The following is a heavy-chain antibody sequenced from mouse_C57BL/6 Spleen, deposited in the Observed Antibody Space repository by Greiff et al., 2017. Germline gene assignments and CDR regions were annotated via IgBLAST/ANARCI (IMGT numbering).Heavy chain of an antibody. CDR1: GYTFTRYW. V-gene: IGHV1-64*01. J-gene: IGHJ1*03. D-gene: IGHD1-1*01. CDR2: IHPNSGST. Sequence: QVQLQQPGAELVKPGASVKLSCKASGYTFTRYWMHWVKQRPGQGLEWIGMIHPNSGSTNYNEKFKSKATLTVDKSSSTAYMQLSSMTSEDSAVYYCASPTVVAPVGFDVGGTGTTVTVSS. CDR3: ASPTVVAPVGFDV.